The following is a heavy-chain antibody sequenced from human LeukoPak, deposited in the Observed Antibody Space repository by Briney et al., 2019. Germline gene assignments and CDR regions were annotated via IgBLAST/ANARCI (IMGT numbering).Heavy chain of an antibody. Sequence: AASVKVSCKASGYTFSNFYIHWVRQAPGQGLEWMGIINPSDGSTSYTQKFQGRVTMTRDTSTSTVYMEVSSLRSEDTAVYFCARRGGYGGISAMDYWGQGAQVTVSS. V-gene: IGHV1-46*01. J-gene: IGHJ4*02. CDR3: ARRGGYGGISAMDY. CDR2: INPSDGST. CDR1: GYTFSNFY. D-gene: IGHD4-23*01.